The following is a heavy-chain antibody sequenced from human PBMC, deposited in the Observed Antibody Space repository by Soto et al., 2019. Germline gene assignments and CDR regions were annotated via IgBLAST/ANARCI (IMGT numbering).Heavy chain of an antibody. CDR2: IYHSGST. J-gene: IGHJ5*02. D-gene: IGHD5-18*01. CDR3: ARDQRGYNYGFRFDL. V-gene: IGHV4-4*02. Sequence: ASGTLFPTCAFSGGSISSSNWWRWVRQPPGKGLEWIGEIYHSGSTNYNPSLKSRVTISVDKSKNQFSLKLSSVTAADTAVYYCARDQRGYNYGFRFDLWGQGILVTVSS. CDR1: GGSISSSNW.